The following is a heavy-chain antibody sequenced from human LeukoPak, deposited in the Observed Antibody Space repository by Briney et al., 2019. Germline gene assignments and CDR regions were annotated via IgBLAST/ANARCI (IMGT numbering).Heavy chain of an antibody. J-gene: IGHJ6*03. CDR3: ARGAPYYYYMDV. V-gene: IGHV3-21*01. CDR2: ISSSSSYI. Sequence: GGSLRLSCAASGFTFSSYSMNWVRQAPGKGLEWVSSISSSSSYIYYADSVKGRFTISRDNAKNSLYLQMNSLRAEDTAVYYCARGAPYYYYMDVWGKGTTVNVSS. CDR1: GFTFSSYS.